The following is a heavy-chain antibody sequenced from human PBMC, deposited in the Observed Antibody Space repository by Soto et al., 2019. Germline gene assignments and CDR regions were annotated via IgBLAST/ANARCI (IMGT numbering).Heavy chain of an antibody. D-gene: IGHD2-2*01. Sequence: EVQLLESGGGLVQPGGSLRLSCVASGFSFSNYAMSWVLQAQGKGLEWVSGISSSGGTTYYADSLKGRFTISSDNSRNTRHLQMNSLSAEDTAVYYCAKRALEWRHCSRNTCYPFDDGGQGTMVTVSS. CDR1: GFSFSNYA. V-gene: IGHV3-23*01. J-gene: IGHJ4*02. CDR2: ISSSGGTT. CDR3: AKRALEWRHCSRNTCYPFDD.